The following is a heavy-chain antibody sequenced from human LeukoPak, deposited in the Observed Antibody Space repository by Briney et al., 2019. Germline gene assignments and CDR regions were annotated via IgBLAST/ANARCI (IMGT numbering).Heavy chain of an antibody. CDR2: IYYSGST. CDR1: GGSMTSSSYF. J-gene: IGHJ4*02. Sequence: SETLSLTCTVSGGSMTSSSYFWGWIRQTPGKGLEWIGSIYYSGSTYYNPSLKSRVTISVDTSKNQFSLKLSSVTAADTAVYYCASPGESTSYWGQGTLVTVSS. CDR3: ASPGESTSY. V-gene: IGHV4-39*07.